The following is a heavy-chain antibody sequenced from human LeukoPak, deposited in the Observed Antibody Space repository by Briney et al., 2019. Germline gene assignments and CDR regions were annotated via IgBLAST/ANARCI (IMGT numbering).Heavy chain of an antibody. CDR2: ISISGSNI. Sequence: GGSLRLSCAASGFNFSNYAMTWVRQAPGKGLEWVSTISISGSNIYYADSMKGRLSISRDNSKNTLYLQLNSLRGEDTALYYCVKIDPHYYDYTGRRGPIDYWGQGSLVIVSS. CDR1: GFNFSNYA. D-gene: IGHD3-22*01. V-gene: IGHV3-23*05. J-gene: IGHJ4*02. CDR3: VKIDPHYYDYTGRRGPIDY.